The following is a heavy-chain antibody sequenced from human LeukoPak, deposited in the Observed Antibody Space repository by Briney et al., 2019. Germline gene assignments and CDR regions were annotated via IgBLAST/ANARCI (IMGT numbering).Heavy chain of an antibody. J-gene: IGHJ6*03. CDR3: AKHYGSGSYGSYYYCNMDV. V-gene: IGHV3-23*01. CDR2: ISGSGGST. CDR1: GFTFSSYA. Sequence: GGSLRLSCAVSGFTFSSYAMSWVRQAPGKGLEWVSVISGSGGSTYYADSVKGRFTISRDNSMNTLYVQMNSLRAEDTAVYYCAKHYGSGSYGSYYYCNMDVWGKGTTVTVSS. D-gene: IGHD3-10*01.